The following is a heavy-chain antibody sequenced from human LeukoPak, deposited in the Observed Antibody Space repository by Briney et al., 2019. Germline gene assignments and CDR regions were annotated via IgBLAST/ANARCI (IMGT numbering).Heavy chain of an antibody. CDR2: IYYSGST. D-gene: IGHD2-2*01. CDR1: GGSISSGGYY. V-gene: IGHV4-31*03. Sequence: SETLSLTCTVSGGSISSGGYYWSWIRQHPGKGLEWIGYIYYSGSTNYNPSLKSRVTISVDTSKNQFSLKLSSVTAADTAVYYCARDNPSVSCWFDPWGQGTLVTVSS. CDR3: ARDNPSVSCWFDP. J-gene: IGHJ5*02.